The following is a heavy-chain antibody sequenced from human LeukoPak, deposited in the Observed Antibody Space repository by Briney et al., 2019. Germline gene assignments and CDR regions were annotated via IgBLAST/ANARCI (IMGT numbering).Heavy chain of an antibody. CDR1: GFTFTSSA. D-gene: IGHD3-3*01. CDR2: TAVGSGNT. J-gene: IGHJ3*02. Sequence: GASVKVSCKASGFTFTSSAMQWVRQARGQRLEWIGWTAVGSGNTNYAQKFQERVTITRDMSTSTAYMELSSLRSEDTAVYYCAAEFWSGYYTGMGAFDIWGQGTMVTVSS. V-gene: IGHV1-58*02. CDR3: AAEFWSGYYTGMGAFDI.